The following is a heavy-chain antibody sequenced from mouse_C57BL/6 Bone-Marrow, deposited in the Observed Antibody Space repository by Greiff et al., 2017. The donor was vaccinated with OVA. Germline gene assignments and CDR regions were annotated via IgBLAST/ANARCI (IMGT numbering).Heavy chain of an antibody. Sequence: EVMLVESGGGLVQSGRSLRLSCATSGFTFSDFYMEWVRQAPGKGLEWIAASRNKANDYTTEYSASVKGRFIVSRDTSQSILYLQMNALRAEDTAIYYCARALLRYWYFDVWGTGTTVTVSS. CDR3: ARALLRYWYFDV. CDR2: SRNKANDYTT. CDR1: GFTFSDFY. D-gene: IGHD1-1*01. V-gene: IGHV7-1*01. J-gene: IGHJ1*03.